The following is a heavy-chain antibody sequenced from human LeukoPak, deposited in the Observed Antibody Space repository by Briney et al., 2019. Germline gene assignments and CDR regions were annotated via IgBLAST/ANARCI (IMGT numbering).Heavy chain of an antibody. Sequence: SETLSLTCTVSGGSISSYYWSWIRQPPGKGLEWIGYIYYSGSTNYNPSLKSRVTMSVDTSKNQFSLKLSSVTAADTAVYYCARGPYGSGYYYYYMDVWGKGTTVTISS. J-gene: IGHJ6*03. V-gene: IGHV4-59*12. CDR1: GGSISSYY. CDR2: IYYSGST. D-gene: IGHD3-10*01. CDR3: ARGPYGSGYYYYYMDV.